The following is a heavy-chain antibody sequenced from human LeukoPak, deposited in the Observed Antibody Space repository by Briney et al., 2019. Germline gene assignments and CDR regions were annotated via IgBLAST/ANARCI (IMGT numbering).Heavy chain of an antibody. CDR3: ARVRGDYGEDYYYYFMDV. D-gene: IGHD4-17*01. J-gene: IGHJ6*03. CDR1: GGSISSYY. Sequence: SETLSLTCTVSGGSISSYYWSWIRQPPGKGLEWIGYIYYSGSTKYNPSLKSRVTISVDMSKTEFSLKLSSVTAADTAVYYCARVRGDYGEDYYYYFMDVWGKGTTVTISS. V-gene: IGHV4-59*08. CDR2: IYYSGST.